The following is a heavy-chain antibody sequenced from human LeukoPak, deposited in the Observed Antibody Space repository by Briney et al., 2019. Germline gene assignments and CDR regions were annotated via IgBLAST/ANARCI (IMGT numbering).Heavy chain of an antibody. CDR2: IKPKTDGETT. CDR1: GFTFSNAY. CDR3: IAPLPYAAQ. D-gene: IGHD2-8*01. J-gene: IGHJ4*02. Sequence: GGSLRFSGAASGFTFSNAYMNWVRQAPGKGLEWVGRIKPKTDGETTAYAAPVKDRFPISRDDSKGMMYLQINSLKTEDTAVYYCIAPLPYAAQGAQGTLVTVSS. V-gene: IGHV3-15*07.